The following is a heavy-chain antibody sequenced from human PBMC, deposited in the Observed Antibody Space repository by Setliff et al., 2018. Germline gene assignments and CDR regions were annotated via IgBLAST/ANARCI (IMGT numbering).Heavy chain of an antibody. V-gene: IGHV4-31*03. CDR2: ISYSGNT. J-gene: IGHJ5*02. CDR3: ARDRSALVRGVVHHNYFDP. CDR1: GDFISSGGYT. D-gene: IGHD3-10*01. Sequence: PSETLSLTCNVSGDFISSGGYTWNWIRQHPEMGLEWIGYISYSGNTYYNPSFEGRLALSVDASMNQFSLRLSSVTAADSAIYYCARDRSALVRGVVHHNYFDPWGQGNKVTVSS.